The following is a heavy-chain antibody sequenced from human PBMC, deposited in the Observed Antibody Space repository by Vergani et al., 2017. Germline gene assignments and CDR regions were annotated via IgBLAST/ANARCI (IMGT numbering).Heavy chain of an antibody. V-gene: IGHV3-48*04. D-gene: IGHD5/OR15-5a*01. Sequence: EVQLVESGGGLVQPGGSLRLSCAASGFTFSTYSMNWVRQAPGKGLECVSYISSSGSTIYYADSVKGRFTISRDNAKNSLYLQMNSLRAEDTAVYYCASPIVSYYYMDVWGKGTTVTVSS. J-gene: IGHJ6*03. CDR1: GFTFSTYS. CDR2: ISSSGSTI. CDR3: ASPIVSYYYMDV.